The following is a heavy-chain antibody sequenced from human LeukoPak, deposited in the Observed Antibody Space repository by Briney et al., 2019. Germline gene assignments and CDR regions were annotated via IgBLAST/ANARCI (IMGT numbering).Heavy chain of an antibody. V-gene: IGHV4-34*01. CDR2: INHSGST. CDR1: GGSFSGYY. Sequence: PSETLSLTCAVYGGSFSGYYWSWIRQPPGKGLEWIGEINHSGSTNYNPSLKSRVTISVDTSKNQFSLKLSSVTAADTAVYYCARCCGFGEPGGDYWGQGTLVTVSS. J-gene: IGHJ4*02. D-gene: IGHD3-10*01. CDR3: ARCCGFGEPGGDY.